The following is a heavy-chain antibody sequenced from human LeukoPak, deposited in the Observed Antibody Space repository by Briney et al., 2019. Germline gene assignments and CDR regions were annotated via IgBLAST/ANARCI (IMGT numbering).Heavy chain of an antibody. CDR1: GFTFGDYA. CDR3: TRVLAYGSGTPTPHFDY. V-gene: IGHV3-49*04. CDR2: IRSKAYGGTT. Sequence: PGGSLRLSCTASGFTFGDYAMSWVRQAPGKGLEWVGFIRSKAYGGTTEYAASVKGRFTISRDDSKSIAYLQTNSLKTEDTAVYYCTRVLAYGSGTPTPHFDYWGQGTLVTVSS. D-gene: IGHD3-10*01. J-gene: IGHJ4*02.